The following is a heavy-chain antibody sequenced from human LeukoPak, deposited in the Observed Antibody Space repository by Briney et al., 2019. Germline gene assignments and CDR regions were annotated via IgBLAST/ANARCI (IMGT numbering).Heavy chain of an antibody. D-gene: IGHD5-18*01. CDR3: ARDGSAGIPPSNDY. V-gene: IGHV3-23*01. J-gene: IGHJ4*02. Sequence: PGGSLRLSCAASGFTFSSYAMSWVRQAPGKGLEWVSAISGSGGSTYYADSVKGRFTISRDNSKNTLYLQLNSLRAEDTAVYYCARDGSAGIPPSNDYWGQGTLVTVSS. CDR2: ISGSGGST. CDR1: GFTFSSYA.